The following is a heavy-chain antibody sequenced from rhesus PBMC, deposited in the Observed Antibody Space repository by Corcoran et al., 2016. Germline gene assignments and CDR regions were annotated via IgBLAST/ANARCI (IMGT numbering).Heavy chain of an antibody. D-gene: IGHD5-12*01. CDR3: VKGTGDSYTQYSIFDY. Sequence: EVQLVESGGGLVQPGGSLRLSCAASGFTFSSYVMHWVRQAPGTGLAWVAVIRKDGNKKYYADTVKDRFTISRDKSKNMIYLQMNNLRVEDMAVYYCVKGTGDSYTQYSIFDYWGQGVLVTVSS. CDR1: GFTFSSYV. V-gene: IGHV3-54*02. CDR2: IRKDGNKK. J-gene: IGHJ4*01.